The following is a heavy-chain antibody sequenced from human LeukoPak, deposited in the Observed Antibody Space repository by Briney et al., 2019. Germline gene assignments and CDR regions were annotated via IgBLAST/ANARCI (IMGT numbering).Heavy chain of an antibody. CDR1: GGSFSGYY. J-gene: IGHJ5*02. CDR3: ARGLGSPVPTWFDP. V-gene: IGHV4-34*01. D-gene: IGHD3-16*01. CDR2: INHSGST. Sequence: SETLSLTCAVYGGSFSGYYWSWIRQPPGKGLEWIGEINHSGSTNYNPSLKSRVAISLDTSKNHFSLKLSSVTAADTAVYYCARGLGSPVPTWFDPWGQGTLVTVSS.